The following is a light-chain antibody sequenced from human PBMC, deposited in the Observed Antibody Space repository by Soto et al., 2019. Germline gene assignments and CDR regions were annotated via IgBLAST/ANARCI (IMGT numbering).Light chain of an antibody. CDR1: TSNIGSNA. CDR2: SNN. J-gene: IGLJ3*02. Sequence: QSVLTQPPSASGTPGQRVTISCSGSTSNIGSNAVDWYQQLPGTAPKVLIYSNNQRPSGGPDRIFGSRSGTSASLAISGLQSEDEADYYCATWDDSLRGWVFGGGTQLTVL. V-gene: IGLV1-44*01. CDR3: ATWDDSLRGWV.